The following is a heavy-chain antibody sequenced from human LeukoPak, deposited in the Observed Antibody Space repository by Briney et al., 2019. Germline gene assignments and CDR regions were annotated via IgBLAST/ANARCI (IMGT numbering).Heavy chain of an antibody. Sequence: GRSLRLSCAASGFTFSSYAMHWVRQAPGKGLEWVAVISYDGSNKYYADSVKGRFTISRDNSKNTLYLQMNSLRAEDTAVYYCARDLELSGPVGATIGFDYWGQRTLVTVSS. D-gene: IGHD1-26*01. CDR1: GFTFSSYA. J-gene: IGHJ4*02. CDR3: ARDLELSGPVGATIGFDY. CDR2: ISYDGSNK. V-gene: IGHV3-30-3*01.